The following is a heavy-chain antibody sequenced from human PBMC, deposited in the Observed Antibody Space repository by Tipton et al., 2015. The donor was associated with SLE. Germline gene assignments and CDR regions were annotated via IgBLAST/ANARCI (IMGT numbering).Heavy chain of an antibody. CDR1: GGSISSYY. V-gene: IGHV4-59*08. D-gene: IGHD4-11*01. J-gene: IGHJ5*02. CDR3: ARARLQSTHNWFDP. CDR2: IYYSGST. Sequence: TLSLTCTVSGGSISSYYWSWIRQPPGKGLEWIGYIYYSGSTYYNPSLKSRVTISVDTSKNQFSLKLSSVTAADTAVYYCARARLQSTHNWFDPWGQGTLVTVSS.